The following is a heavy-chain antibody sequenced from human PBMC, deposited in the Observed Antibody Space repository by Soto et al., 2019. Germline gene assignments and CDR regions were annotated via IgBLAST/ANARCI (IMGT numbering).Heavy chain of an antibody. D-gene: IGHD3-22*01. CDR3: ARAGLLLLPDH. CDR1: GYTFTNND. V-gene: IGHV1-18*01. CDR2: ISPYSGKT. Sequence: ASVKVSCKTSGYTFTNNDVCWVRQTPGQGLEWMGWISPYSGKTNYARKFKGRVTMTTDTSTSTVYMELTSLTSDDTAVYYCARAGLLLLPDHWG. J-gene: IGHJ5*02.